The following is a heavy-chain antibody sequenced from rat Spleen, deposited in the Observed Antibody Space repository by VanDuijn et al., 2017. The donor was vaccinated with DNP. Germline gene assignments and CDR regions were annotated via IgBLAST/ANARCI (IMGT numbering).Heavy chain of an antibody. CDR3: ATGVYGGYEDWFAY. CDR2: ISYEGSSP. J-gene: IGHJ3*01. V-gene: IGHV5-7*01. CDR1: GFSFSDYD. D-gene: IGHD1-11*01. Sequence: EVQLVESGGGLVQPGGSLKLSCAASGFSFSDYDMAWVRQAPKKGLEWVATISYEGSSPYYRDSVKGRFTISRDNAKNTQYLQMDSLRSEDTATYYCATGVYGGYEDWFAYWGQGTLVTVSS.